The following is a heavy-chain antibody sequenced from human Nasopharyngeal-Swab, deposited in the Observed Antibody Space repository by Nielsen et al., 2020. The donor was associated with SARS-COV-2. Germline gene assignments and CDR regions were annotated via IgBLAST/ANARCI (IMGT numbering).Heavy chain of an antibody. CDR2: ISAYNGNT. D-gene: IGHD2-15*01. V-gene: IGHV1-18*04. CDR3: ARLNVVAATNNWFDP. J-gene: IGHJ5*02. CDR1: GYTFTSYG. Sequence: ASVKVSCKASGYTFTSYGISWVRQAPGQGLEWMGWISAYNGNTNYAQKLQGRVTMTTDTSTSTAYMELRSLRSDDTAVYHCARLNVVAATNNWFDPWGQGTLVTVSS.